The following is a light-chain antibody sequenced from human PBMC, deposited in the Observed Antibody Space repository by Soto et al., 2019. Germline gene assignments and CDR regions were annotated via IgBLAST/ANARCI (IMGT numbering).Light chain of an antibody. CDR1: QSVSGSY. J-gene: IGKJ5*01. Sequence: ILLTQSPGTLSLSPGERATLSCRASQSVSGSYLAWYQQKPGQAPRLLIYGASSRATGIPDRFSGSGSGTDFTLTISRLEPEDFAVYYCQQYGSSPRTFGQGTRLEIK. V-gene: IGKV3-20*01. CDR2: GAS. CDR3: QQYGSSPRT.